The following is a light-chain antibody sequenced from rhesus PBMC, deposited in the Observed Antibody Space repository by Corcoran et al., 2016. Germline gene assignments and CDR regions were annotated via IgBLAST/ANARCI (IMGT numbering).Light chain of an antibody. CDR1: QGISSW. Sequence: DIQMTQSPSSLSASVGDTVTITCRASQGISSWLAWYQQKPGKAPKLLISNASSLQSGVPSRFSGSGSGTDFTLTISSLQSEDFATYYCQQYSSRPYSFGQGTKVEIK. CDR2: NAS. CDR3: QQYSSRPYS. J-gene: IGKJ2*01. V-gene: IGKV1-22*01.